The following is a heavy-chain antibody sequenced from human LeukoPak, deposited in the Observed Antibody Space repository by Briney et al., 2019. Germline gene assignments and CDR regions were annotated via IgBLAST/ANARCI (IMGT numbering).Heavy chain of an antibody. CDR1: GPSISSGGYY. D-gene: IGHD5-18*01. V-gene: IGHV4-30-2*01. J-gene: IGHJ6*04. Sequence: PSETLSLTCTVSGPSISSGGYYWSWLRQPPGKGLEWIGYIYHSGSTYYNPSLKSRVTISVDRSKNQFSLKLSSVTAADTAVYYCARVPAMVGSRMDVWGKGTTVTVSS. CDR3: ARVPAMVGSRMDV. CDR2: IYHSGST.